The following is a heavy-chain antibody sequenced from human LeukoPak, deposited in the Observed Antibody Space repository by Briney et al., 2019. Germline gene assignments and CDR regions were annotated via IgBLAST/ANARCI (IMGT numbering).Heavy chain of an antibody. D-gene: IGHD6-19*01. CDR2: INPNSGGT. V-gene: IGHV1-2*02. CDR1: GYTFTGYY. CDR3: ARGQQWLEAFDY. Sequence: ASVKVSCKASGYTFTGYYIHWVRQAPGQGLERMGWINPNSGGTHYAQKFQGRVTMTRGTSISTAYMEVSRLTSDDTAVYSCARGQQWLEAFDYWGLGTLVTVSS. J-gene: IGHJ4*02.